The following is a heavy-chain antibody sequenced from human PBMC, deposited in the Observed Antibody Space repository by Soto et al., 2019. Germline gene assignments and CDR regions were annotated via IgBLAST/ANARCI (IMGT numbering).Heavy chain of an antibody. J-gene: IGHJ4*02. Sequence: GGSLRLSCSASGFTFSSYTMYWVRQAPGRGLEYVSAINSNGVNTYYSDSVKGRVTISRDNSKNTIYLQMSSLRPEDTAVYYCVKVAGRVYFDSWGQGT. D-gene: IGHD2-8*01. CDR2: INSNGVNT. V-gene: IGHV3-64D*06. CDR1: GFTFSSYT. CDR3: VKVAGRVYFDS.